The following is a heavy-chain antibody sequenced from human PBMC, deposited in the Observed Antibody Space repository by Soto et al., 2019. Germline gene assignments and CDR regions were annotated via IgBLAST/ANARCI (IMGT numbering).Heavy chain of an antibody. Sequence: HPGGSLRLSCSASGFTFSSYAMHWVRQAPGKGPEYVSAISSNGGSTYYADSVKGRFTISRDSSKNTLYLQMSSLRAEDTAVYYCVKQYSHGYWHPNFDYWGQGTLVTVSS. CDR3: VKQYSHGYWHPNFDY. V-gene: IGHV3-64D*06. D-gene: IGHD5-18*01. CDR2: ISSNGGST. J-gene: IGHJ4*02. CDR1: GFTFSSYA.